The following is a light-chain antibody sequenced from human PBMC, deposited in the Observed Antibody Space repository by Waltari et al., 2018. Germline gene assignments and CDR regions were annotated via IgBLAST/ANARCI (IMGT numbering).Light chain of an antibody. CDR1: SSKTGTGL. CDR3: GTWDISLNSAVL. CDR2: EKN. J-gene: IGLJ2*01. V-gene: IGLV1-51*02. Sequence: QSVLTQPPPVSAAPGQKVTIPRSGSSSKTGTGLVSGSLQLPGTAPKLLISEKNKRPSGIPARLSGSTSGTSATLGITGLQAGDEGDYYCGTWDISLNSAVLSGGGTRLTVL.